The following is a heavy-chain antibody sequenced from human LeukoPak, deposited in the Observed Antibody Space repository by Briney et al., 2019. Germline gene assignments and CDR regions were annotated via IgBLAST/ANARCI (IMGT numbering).Heavy chain of an antibody. CDR1: GFTFSSYA. D-gene: IGHD5-12*01. Sequence: PGGSLRLSCSASGFTFSSYAMHWVRQAPGKGLEWVAVISYDGSNKNYGDSVKGRFTISRDNSKNTLYLQMNSLRAEDTAVYYCARDRSGGGYDCWGQGTLVTVSS. V-gene: IGHV3-30-3*01. J-gene: IGHJ4*02. CDR2: ISYDGSNK. CDR3: ARDRSGGGYDC.